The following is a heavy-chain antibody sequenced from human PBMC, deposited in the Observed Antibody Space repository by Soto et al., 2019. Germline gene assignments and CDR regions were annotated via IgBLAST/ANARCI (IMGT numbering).Heavy chain of an antibody. Sequence: PSETLSLTWTVSGGSITRSIFYWVWIRQPPGKGLEWIGHIFHTGATYYNPTLKSRLRMSVDTSKNQFSLNLSSVTATDTAVYYCARRRIVPTTNFDYWGQGTLVTVS. V-gene: IGHV4-39*01. CDR1: GGSITRSIFY. CDR3: ARRRIVPTTNFDY. D-gene: IGHD1-26*01. J-gene: IGHJ4*02. CDR2: IFHTGAT.